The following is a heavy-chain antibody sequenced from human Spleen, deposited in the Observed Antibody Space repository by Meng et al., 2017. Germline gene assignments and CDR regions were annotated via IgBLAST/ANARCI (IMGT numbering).Heavy chain of an antibody. V-gene: IGHV4-38-2*02. D-gene: IGHD5-24*01. CDR1: GYSISSGYY. Sequence: ESLKISCTVSGYSISSGYYWGWIRQPPGKGLEWIGSMHHSGSTYYNPSLKSRVTISVDTSKKQFSLRVYSVTAADTAVYYCARVDMAITSFDYWGQGALVTVSS. CDR3: ARVDMAITSFDY. CDR2: MHHSGST. J-gene: IGHJ4*02.